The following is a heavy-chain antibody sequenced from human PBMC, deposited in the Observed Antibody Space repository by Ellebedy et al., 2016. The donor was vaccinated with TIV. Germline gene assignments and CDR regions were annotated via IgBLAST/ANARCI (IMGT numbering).Heavy chain of an antibody. Sequence: GESLKISXAASGFTFSNAWMSWVRQAPGKGLEWVGRIKSKTDGGTTDYAAPVKGRFTISRDDSKNTLYLQMNSLKTEDTAVYYCTIDVLLDLWGQGTLVTVSS. V-gene: IGHV3-15*01. CDR3: TIDVLLDL. CDR1: GFTFSNAW. D-gene: IGHD3-10*01. CDR2: IKSKTDGGTT. J-gene: IGHJ5*02.